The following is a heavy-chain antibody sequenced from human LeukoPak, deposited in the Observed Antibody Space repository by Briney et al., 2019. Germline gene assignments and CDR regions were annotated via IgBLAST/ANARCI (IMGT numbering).Heavy chain of an antibody. D-gene: IGHD3-22*01. Sequence: ASVKVSCKASGSTFTRYYIHWVRQAPGQRLDWMGMINPSSGSTRFAQMFQDRVTMTRDTSISTAYMELSSLRSKDTAVYYCARVAYYYDSAGKSLKFFYGMDVWGQGTTVTVSS. V-gene: IGHV1-46*01. CDR3: ARVAYYYDSAGKSLKFFYGMDV. J-gene: IGHJ6*02. CDR2: INPSSGST. CDR1: GSTFTRYY.